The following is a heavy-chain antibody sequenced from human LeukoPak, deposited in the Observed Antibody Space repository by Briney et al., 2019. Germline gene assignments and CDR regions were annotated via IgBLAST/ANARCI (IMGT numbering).Heavy chain of an antibody. CDR1: GGSISNYY. CDR2: IYTSGST. V-gene: IGHV4-4*09. D-gene: IGHD1-26*01. Sequence: SETLSLTCTVSGGSISNYYWSWIRQPPGRGLEWIGYIYTSGSTNYNPSLKSRVTISVDTSKNQFSLKLSSVTATDTAVYYCARHRLGATYDAFDMWGQGTLVTVSS. CDR3: ARHRLGATYDAFDM. J-gene: IGHJ3*02.